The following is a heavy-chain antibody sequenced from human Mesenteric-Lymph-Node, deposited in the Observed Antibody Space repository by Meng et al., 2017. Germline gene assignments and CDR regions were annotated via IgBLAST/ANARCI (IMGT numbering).Heavy chain of an antibody. CDR1: GYSITSNDY. V-gene: IGHV4-38-2*02. CDR2: MHHSGNT. D-gene: IGHD5-24*01. J-gene: IGHJ4*02. Sequence: SETLSLTCTVSGYSITSNDYWGWIRQSPGKGLEWIGSMHHSGNTYYNPPLKSPVTISVDTSKNQFSLNLTSVTAADTAVYYCAKDAYKKGVYYFDYWGQGTLVTVSS. CDR3: AKDAYKKGVYYFDY.